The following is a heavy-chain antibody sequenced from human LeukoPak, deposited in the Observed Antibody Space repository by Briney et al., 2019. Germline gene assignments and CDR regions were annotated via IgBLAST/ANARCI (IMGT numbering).Heavy chain of an antibody. CDR2: ISKDGSDK. CDR1: GFTFSDYA. D-gene: IGHD1-7*01. CDR3: ARDYWWNYDY. V-gene: IGHV3-30-3*01. J-gene: IGHJ4*02. Sequence: GGSLRLSCAASGFTFSDYAMHWVRQAPGKGLEWVAVISKDGSDKYYPGSVRGRFTISRDNSKDTIYLQMDSLRAEDTAIYYCARDYWWNYDYWGQGTLVTVSS.